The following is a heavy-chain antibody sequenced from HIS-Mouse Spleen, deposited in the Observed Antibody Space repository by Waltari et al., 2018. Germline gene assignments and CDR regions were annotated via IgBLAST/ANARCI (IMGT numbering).Heavy chain of an antibody. CDR3: ANPKSVAAAPQYFQH. J-gene: IGHJ1*01. D-gene: IGHD2-2*01. Sequence: EVQLLESGGGLVQPGWSLRLSCSASGFPFSRYAMRWVRQAPGKGLEWVSAIGGSGGSTYYADSVKGRFTISRDNSKNTLYLQMNSLRAEDTAVYYCANPKSVAAAPQYFQHWGQGTLVTVSS. CDR2: IGGSGGST. V-gene: IGHV3-23*01. CDR1: GFPFSRYA.